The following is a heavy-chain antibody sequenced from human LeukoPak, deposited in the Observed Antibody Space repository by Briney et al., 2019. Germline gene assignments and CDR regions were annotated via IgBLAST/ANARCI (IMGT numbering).Heavy chain of an antibody. Sequence: PSETLSLTCAVYGGSFGGYYWSWIRQPPGKGLEWIGEINHGGTTNYNPSLESRVTISVVTSNSQFSLKLSSVTAADTAVYYCARTPSIAARPFDYWGQGTLVTVSS. CDR1: GGSFGGYY. CDR2: INHGGTT. D-gene: IGHD6-6*01. J-gene: IGHJ4*02. V-gene: IGHV4-34*01. CDR3: ARTPSIAARPFDY.